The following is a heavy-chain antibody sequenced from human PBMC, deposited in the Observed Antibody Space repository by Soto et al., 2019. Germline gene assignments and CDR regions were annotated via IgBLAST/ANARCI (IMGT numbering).Heavy chain of an antibody. CDR2: IYHSGST. V-gene: IGHV4-38-2*01. Sequence: SETLSLTCAVSGYSISSGYYWGWIRQPPGKGLEWIGSIYHSGSTYYNPSLKSRVTISVDTSKNQFSLKLSSVTAADTAVYYCARNYDSSAPGAFDIWGQGTMVTVAS. D-gene: IGHD3-22*01. CDR3: ARNYDSSAPGAFDI. J-gene: IGHJ3*02. CDR1: GYSISSGYY.